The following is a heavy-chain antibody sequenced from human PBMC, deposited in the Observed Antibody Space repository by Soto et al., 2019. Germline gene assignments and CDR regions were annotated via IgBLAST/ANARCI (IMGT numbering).Heavy chain of an antibody. V-gene: IGHV4-34*01. D-gene: IGHD6-19*01. CDR2: INHSGST. Sequence: QVQLQQWGAGLLKPSETLSLTCAVYGGSFSGYYWSWIRQPPGKGLEWIGEINHSGSTNYNPSLKSRVTISVDTSKNQFSLKLSSVTAADTAVYYCASLPGIAVTGAAFDIWGQGTMVTVSS. CDR3: ASLPGIAVTGAAFDI. CDR1: GGSFSGYY. J-gene: IGHJ3*02.